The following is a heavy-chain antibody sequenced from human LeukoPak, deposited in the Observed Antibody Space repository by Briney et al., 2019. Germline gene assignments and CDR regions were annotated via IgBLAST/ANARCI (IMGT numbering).Heavy chain of an antibody. CDR1: GFTVSSNY. CDR3: ARADIVVVGARLEDAFDI. V-gene: IGHV4-31*02. D-gene: IGHD2-15*01. CDR2: IYYSGST. Sequence: LRLSCAASGFTVSSNYMSWIRQHPGKGLEWIGYIYYSGSTYYNPSLKSRVTISVDTSKNQFSLKLSSVTAADTAVYYCARADIVVVGARLEDAFDIWGQGTMVTVSS. J-gene: IGHJ3*02.